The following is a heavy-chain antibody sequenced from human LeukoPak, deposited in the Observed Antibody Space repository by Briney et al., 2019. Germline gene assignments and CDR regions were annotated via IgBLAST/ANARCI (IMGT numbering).Heavy chain of an antibody. CDR1: GFTFSSYE. CDR3: ARDQGYSGYDYDAFDI. J-gene: IGHJ3*02. CDR2: ISSSGSTI. D-gene: IGHD5-12*01. Sequence: PGGSLRLSCAASGFTFSSYEMNWVRQAPGKGLEWVSYISSSGSTIYYADSVKGRFTISRDNAKNSLYLQMNSLRAEDTAVYYCARDQGYSGYDYDAFDIWGQGTMVTVSS. V-gene: IGHV3-48*03.